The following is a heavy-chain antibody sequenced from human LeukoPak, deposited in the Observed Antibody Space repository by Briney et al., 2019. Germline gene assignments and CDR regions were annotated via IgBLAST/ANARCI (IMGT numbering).Heavy chain of an antibody. D-gene: IGHD2-21*02. J-gene: IGHJ3*02. CDR2: ISSSSSYI. CDR3: ARPLAYCGGDCSEADAFDI. Sequence: GGSLRLSCAASGFTFSSYSMNWVRQAPGKGLEWVSSISSSSSYIYYADSVKGRFTISRDNAKNSLYLQMNSLRAEDTAVYYCARPLAYCGGDCSEADAFDIWGQGTMVTVSS. V-gene: IGHV3-21*01. CDR1: GFTFSSYS.